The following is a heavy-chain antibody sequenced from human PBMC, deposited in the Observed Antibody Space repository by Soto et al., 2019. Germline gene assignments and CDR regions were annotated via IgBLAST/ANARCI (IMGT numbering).Heavy chain of an antibody. CDR2: ISYDGSNK. V-gene: IGHV3-30*18. D-gene: IGHD3-3*01. Sequence: GGSLRLSCAASGFTFSSYGMHWVRPAPGKGLEWVAVISYDGSNKYYADSVKGRFTISRDNSKNTLYLQMNSLRAEDTAVYYCAKDRGYYDFWSGFSTGYNYYYYYGMDVSGQGTTVTVSS. CDR3: AKDRGYYDFWSGFSTGYNYYYYYGMDV. J-gene: IGHJ6*02. CDR1: GFTFSSYG.